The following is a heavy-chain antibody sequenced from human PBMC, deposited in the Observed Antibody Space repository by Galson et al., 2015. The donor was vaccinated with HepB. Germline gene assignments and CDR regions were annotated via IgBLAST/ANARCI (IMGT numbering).Heavy chain of an antibody. V-gene: IGHV1-69*13. CDR2: IIPIFGTA. Sequence: SVKVSCKASGGTFSSYAISWVRQAPGQGLEWMGGIIPIFGTANYAQKFQGRVTITADESTSTAYMELSSLRSEDTAVYYCARDSEYSSSWPRSQNWFDPWGQGTLVTVSS. J-gene: IGHJ5*02. D-gene: IGHD6-13*01. CDR1: GGTFSSYA. CDR3: ARDSEYSSSWPRSQNWFDP.